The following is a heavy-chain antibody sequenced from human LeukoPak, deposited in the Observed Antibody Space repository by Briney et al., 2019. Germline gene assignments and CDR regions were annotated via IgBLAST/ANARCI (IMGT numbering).Heavy chain of an antibody. V-gene: IGHV4-61*02. D-gene: IGHD6-13*01. CDR2: IYTSGST. J-gene: IGHJ5*02. CDR3: ARGPRPAGIAAAGTDYWFDP. CDR1: GGSISSGSYY. Sequence: SETLSLTCTVSGGSISSGSYYWSWIRQPAGKGLEWIGRIYTSGSTNYNPSLKSRVTISVDTSKNQFSLKLSSVTAADTAVYYCARGPRPAGIAAAGTDYWFDPWGQGTLVTVSS.